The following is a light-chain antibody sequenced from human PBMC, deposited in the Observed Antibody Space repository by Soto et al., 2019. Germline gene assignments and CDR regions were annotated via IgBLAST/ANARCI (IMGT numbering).Light chain of an antibody. Sequence: EVVMTQSPATLSVSPGDRATLSCRASQSVRSNLAWYQQKPGQAPRLLISGASTRATAIPARFSGSGSGTEFTLTISSLQSEDFAVYFCQQYYNWPWTFGQGTKVDIK. CDR3: QQYYNWPWT. J-gene: IGKJ1*01. V-gene: IGKV3-15*01. CDR2: GAS. CDR1: QSVRSN.